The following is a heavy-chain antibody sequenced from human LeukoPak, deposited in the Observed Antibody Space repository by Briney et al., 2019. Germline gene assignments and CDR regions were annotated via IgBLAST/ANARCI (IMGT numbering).Heavy chain of an antibody. CDR1: GFTFSSYS. CDR2: ISSSSSYI. D-gene: IGHD4-17*01. Sequence: GGSPRLSCAASGFTFSSYSMNWVRQAPGKGLEWVSSISSSSSYIYYADSVKGRFTISRDNAKNSLYLQMNSLRAEDTAVYYCARDETTATFNWFDPWGQGTLVTVSS. J-gene: IGHJ5*02. CDR3: ARDETTATFNWFDP. V-gene: IGHV3-21*01.